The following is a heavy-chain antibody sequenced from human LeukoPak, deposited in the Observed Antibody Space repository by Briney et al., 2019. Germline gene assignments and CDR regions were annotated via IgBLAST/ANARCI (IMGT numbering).Heavy chain of an antibody. CDR1: GFTFSSYG. Sequence: GRSLRLSCAASGFTFSSYGMHWVRQAPGKGLEWVAVISYDGSNKYYADSVKGRFTISRDNSKNTLYLQMNSLRAEDTAVYYCARGLLFGDYWGQGTLVTVSS. D-gene: IGHD3-10*01. CDR3: ARGLLFGDY. V-gene: IGHV3-30*03. CDR2: ISYDGSNK. J-gene: IGHJ4*02.